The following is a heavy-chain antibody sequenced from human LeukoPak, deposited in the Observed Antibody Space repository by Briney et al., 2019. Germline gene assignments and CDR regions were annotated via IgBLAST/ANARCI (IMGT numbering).Heavy chain of an antibody. CDR2: ISGSGGST. D-gene: IGHD3-10*01. Sequence: PGGSLRLSCAASGFTVSSNYMSWVRQAPGKGLEWVSAISGSGGSTYYADSVKGRFTISRDNSKNTLYLQMNSLRAEDTAVYYCAKGAIITMVRGALDYWGQGTLVTVSS. J-gene: IGHJ4*02. CDR1: GFTVSSNY. CDR3: AKGAIITMVRGALDY. V-gene: IGHV3-23*01.